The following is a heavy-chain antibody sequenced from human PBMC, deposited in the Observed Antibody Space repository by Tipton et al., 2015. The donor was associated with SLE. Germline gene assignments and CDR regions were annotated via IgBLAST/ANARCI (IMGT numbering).Heavy chain of an antibody. J-gene: IGHJ6*03. V-gene: IGHV4-59*01. Sequence: TLSLTCTVSGGSISPFYWSWIRQPPGKGLEWIGYIYYSGSTNYNPSLKSRVTISVDTSKNQFSLKLSSVTAADTAVYYCARGYQLPLDPYYYYYMDVWGKGTKVTVSS. CDR1: GGSISPFY. CDR3: ARGYQLPLDPYYYYYMDV. D-gene: IGHD2-2*01. CDR2: IYYSGST.